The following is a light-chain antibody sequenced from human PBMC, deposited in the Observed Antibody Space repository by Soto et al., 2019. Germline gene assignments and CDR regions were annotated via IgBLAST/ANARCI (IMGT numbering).Light chain of an antibody. CDR3: QQRSNFLPA. V-gene: IGKV3-11*01. CDR2: DAS. J-gene: IGKJ3*01. CDR1: QSVSSY. Sequence: IVLTQSPATLSLSPGERATLSCRASQSVSSYLAWYQQKPGQAPRLLIYDASNVATGIPARFSGSGSGTDCTLTISRLEPEYFSVYYCQQRSNFLPACGTGTKVDI.